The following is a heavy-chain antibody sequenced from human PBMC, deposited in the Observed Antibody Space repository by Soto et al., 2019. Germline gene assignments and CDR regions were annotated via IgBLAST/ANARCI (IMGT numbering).Heavy chain of an antibody. Sequence: KPGGSLRLSCPASGFTFSSYSMNWVRQAPGKGLEWVSSISSSSSYIYYADSVKGRFTISRDNAKNSLYLQMNSLRAEDTAVYYCARGSYYYGSGRFAFDIWGQGTMVTVSS. CDR1: GFTFSSYS. CDR3: ARGSYYYGSGRFAFDI. V-gene: IGHV3-21*01. CDR2: ISSSSSYI. D-gene: IGHD3-10*01. J-gene: IGHJ3*02.